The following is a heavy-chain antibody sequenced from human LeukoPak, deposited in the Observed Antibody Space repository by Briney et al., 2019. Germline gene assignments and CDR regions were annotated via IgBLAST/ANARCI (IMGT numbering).Heavy chain of an antibody. CDR2: IYNDGSST. Sequence: GGSLRLSCAASGFTFSSYWMRWVRQAPGKGLVWVSRIYNDGSSTRYADSVKGRFTISRDNAKNTLYLQMNSLRAEDTAVYYCARESVDGNYFDYWGQGTLVTVSS. CDR1: GFTFSSYW. CDR3: ARESVDGNYFDY. V-gene: IGHV3-74*01. D-gene: IGHD2-15*01. J-gene: IGHJ4*02.